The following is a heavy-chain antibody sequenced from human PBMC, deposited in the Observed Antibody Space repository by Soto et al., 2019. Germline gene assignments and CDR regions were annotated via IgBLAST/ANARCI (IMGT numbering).Heavy chain of an antibody. CDR3: ARVYSSASGRGMDV. J-gene: IGHJ6*02. V-gene: IGHV3-7*04. CDR1: RFTVSSDW. D-gene: IGHD6-6*01. Sequence: PGGSLRVSCAASRFTVSSDWMSWVRQASGKGLEWVANIKQDGSEKYYVDSVKGRFTISRDNAKNSLYLQMNSLRAEDTAMYYCARVYSSASGRGMDVWGQGT. CDR2: IKQDGSEK.